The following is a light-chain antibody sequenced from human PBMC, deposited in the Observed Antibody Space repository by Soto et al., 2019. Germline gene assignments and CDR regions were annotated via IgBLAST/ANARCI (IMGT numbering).Light chain of an antibody. CDR1: QSVLYSSNNKNY. J-gene: IGKJ2*01. CDR2: WAS. Sequence: DIVMTQSPDSLAVSLGERATINCKSSQSVLYSSNNKNYLAWYQQKPGQPPKLLIYWASTRESGVPDRFSGSGSGTDFPITISSLQAEDVAVYYCQQYYSTPPYTFGQGTKLEIK. V-gene: IGKV4-1*01. CDR3: QQYYSTPPYT.